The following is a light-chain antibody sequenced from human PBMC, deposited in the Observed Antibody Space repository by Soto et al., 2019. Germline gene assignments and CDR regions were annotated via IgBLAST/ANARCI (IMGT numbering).Light chain of an antibody. CDR1: SSNIGAGYE. Sequence: QSVLTQPPAVSGAPGQRVTISCTGSSSNIGAGYEVHWFQQLPGTAPKLLIYGHTNRPSGVPDRFSGSKSDTSASLAIAGLQLDDEADNYCQSYDSSLSALYVYGTRTKVTVL. J-gene: IGLJ1*01. CDR3: QSYDSSLSALYV. V-gene: IGLV1-40*01. CDR2: GHT.